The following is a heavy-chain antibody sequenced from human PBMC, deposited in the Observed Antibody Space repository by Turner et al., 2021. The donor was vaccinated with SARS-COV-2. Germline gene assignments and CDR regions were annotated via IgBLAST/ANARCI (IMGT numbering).Heavy chain of an antibody. CDR3: ARFKLGSGYNWVDA. CDR1: GVSISTYC. D-gene: IGHD3-3*01. CDR2: ICYSGST. V-gene: IGHV4-59*01. Sequence: QVQLQESGPGLVNPSETLSLTCTVSGVSISTYCWSWIRQSPEKGLEWIAYICYSGSTHYNPSLKSRLTISLDTSKNQFSVKRRAVTAADTAVYYCARFKLGSGYNWVDAWGQGTLVTVSS. J-gene: IGHJ5*02.